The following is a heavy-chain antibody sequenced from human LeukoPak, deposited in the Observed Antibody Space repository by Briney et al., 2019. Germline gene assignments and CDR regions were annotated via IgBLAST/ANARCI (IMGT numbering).Heavy chain of an antibody. Sequence: SETLSLTCTVSGAFVSRESWSWIRQPPGKGLEWIGYISHRGNTDYKPSLESRVTISLDRSNNQFSLILDSVTAADTAVYYCARDSMITFGGVIAPYYYYGMDVWGQGTTVTVSS. CDR2: ISHRGNT. CDR1: GAFVSRES. CDR3: ARDSMITFGGVIAPYYYYGMDV. J-gene: IGHJ6*02. D-gene: IGHD3-16*02. V-gene: IGHV4-59*02.